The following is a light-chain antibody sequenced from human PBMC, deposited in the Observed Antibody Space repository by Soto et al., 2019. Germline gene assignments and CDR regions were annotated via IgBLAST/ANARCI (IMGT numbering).Light chain of an antibody. CDR1: SSNIGAGYD. CDR2: DNI. Sequence: QSVLTQPPSVSGAPGQRVTISCTGSSSNIGAGYDVHWYQHLPGTAPKLLIYDNINRPSGVPDRFSGSKSGTSASLAITGLQAEDEADYYCSSYTSSSTPYVFGTGTKLTVL. V-gene: IGLV1-40*01. J-gene: IGLJ1*01. CDR3: SSYTSSSTPYV.